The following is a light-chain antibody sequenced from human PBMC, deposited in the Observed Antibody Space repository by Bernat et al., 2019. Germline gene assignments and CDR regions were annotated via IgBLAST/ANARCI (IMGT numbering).Light chain of an antibody. CDR3: QQYGSSLFT. V-gene: IGKV3-20*01. CDR1: QSVSSSY. Sequence: EIVLTQSPGTLSLSPGERATLSCRASQSVSSSYLAWYQQNLGQAPRPFFFVASARATGIPDRFSGSGSGTDFTLTISRLEPEDFAVYYCQQYGSSLFTFGPGTKVDIK. J-gene: IGKJ3*01. CDR2: VAS.